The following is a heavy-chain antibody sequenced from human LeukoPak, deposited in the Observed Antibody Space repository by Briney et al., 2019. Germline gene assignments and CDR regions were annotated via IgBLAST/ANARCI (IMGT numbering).Heavy chain of an antibody. Sequence: PSETLSLTCAVYGGSLSGYYWSWIRQPPGKGLEWIGEINHSGSTNYNPSLKSRVTISVDTSKNQFSLKLSSVTAADTAVYYCARVGSYDFWSGPRSYFDYWGQGTLVTVSS. CDR1: GGSLSGYY. CDR2: INHSGST. V-gene: IGHV4-34*01. CDR3: ARVGSYDFWSGPRSYFDY. D-gene: IGHD3-3*01. J-gene: IGHJ4*02.